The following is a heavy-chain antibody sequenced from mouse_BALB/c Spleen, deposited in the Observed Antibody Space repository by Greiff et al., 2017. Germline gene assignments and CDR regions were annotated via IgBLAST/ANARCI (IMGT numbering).Heavy chain of an antibody. J-gene: IGHJ1*01. CDR3: ARHERQLALRYFDV. CDR2: ISNGGGST. Sequence: EVQVVESGGGLVQPGGSLKLSCAASGFTFSSYTMSWVRQTPEKRLEWVAYISNGGGSTYYPDTVKGRFTISRDNAKNTLYLQMSSLKSEDTSMYYCARHERQLALRYFDVWGAGTTVTVSS. V-gene: IGHV5-12-2*01. D-gene: IGHD3-2*01. CDR1: GFTFSSYT.